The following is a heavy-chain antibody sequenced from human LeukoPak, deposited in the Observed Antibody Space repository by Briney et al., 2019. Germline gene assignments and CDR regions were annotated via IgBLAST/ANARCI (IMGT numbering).Heavy chain of an antibody. CDR1: GFTFSSYS. CDR3: ARDKYVAVAAY. CDR2: ISSSSSYI. Sequence: GGSLRLSCAASGFTFSSYSMNWVRQAPGKGLEWVSSISSSSSYIYYADSVKGRFTISRDNVKDSLYLQMNSLRAKDTAVYYCARDKYVAVAAYWGQGTLVTVSS. D-gene: IGHD6-19*01. J-gene: IGHJ4*02. V-gene: IGHV3-21*01.